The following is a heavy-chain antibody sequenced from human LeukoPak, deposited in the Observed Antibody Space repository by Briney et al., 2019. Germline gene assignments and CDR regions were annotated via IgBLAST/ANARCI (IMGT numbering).Heavy chain of an antibody. D-gene: IGHD3-22*01. Sequence: GGSLRLSCAASGFTFSDYGMSWVRQAPGKGLEWVSTIGGRGGSTYYADSVKGRFTISRVNAKNTLYLQMNSLRAEDTAVYYCARVGDSSGYSFDYWGQGTLVTVSS. J-gene: IGHJ4*02. V-gene: IGHV3-23*01. CDR2: IGGRGGST. CDR3: ARVGDSSGYSFDY. CDR1: GFTFSDYG.